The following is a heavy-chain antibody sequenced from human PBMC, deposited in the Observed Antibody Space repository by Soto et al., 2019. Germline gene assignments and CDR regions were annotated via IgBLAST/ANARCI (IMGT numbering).Heavy chain of an antibody. CDR3: ARDCGASGYDFWGAQLGGMDV. CDR2: IYHSGST. V-gene: IGHV4-4*02. D-gene: IGHD3-3*01. Sequence: SETLSLTCAVSGGSISSSNWWSWVRQPPWKGLEWIGEIYHSGSTNYNPSLKSRVTISVDKSKNQFSLKLSSVTAADTAVYYCARDCGASGYDFWGAQLGGMDVWGQGTTVTVSS. J-gene: IGHJ6*02. CDR1: GGSISSSNW.